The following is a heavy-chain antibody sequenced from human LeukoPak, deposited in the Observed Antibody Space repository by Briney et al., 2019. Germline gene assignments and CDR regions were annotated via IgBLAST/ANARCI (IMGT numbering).Heavy chain of an antibody. CDR3: AKDESSGGY. CDR1: GFTFSSYE. V-gene: IGHV3-48*03. J-gene: IGHJ4*02. CDR2: ISSSGSTI. D-gene: IGHD3-10*01. Sequence: QTGGSLRLSCAASGFTFSSYEMNWVRQAPGKGLEWVSYISSSGSTIYYADSVKGRFTISRDNSKNTLYLQMNSLRAEDTAVYYCAKDESSGGYWGQGTLVTVSS.